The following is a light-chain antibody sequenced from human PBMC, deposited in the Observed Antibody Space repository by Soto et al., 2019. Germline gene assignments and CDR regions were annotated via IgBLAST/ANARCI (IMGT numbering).Light chain of an antibody. J-gene: IGLJ2*01. Sequence: QSALTQPASVSGSPGQSITISCTGTSSDVGGYNYVSWYQQHPGKAPKLIICDVNNRPSGVSNRFSGSKSGNTASLTISGLQAEDEADYYCSSYTSSSTVVFGGGTKVTVL. CDR1: SSDVGGYNY. CDR2: DVN. V-gene: IGLV2-14*01. CDR3: SSYTSSSTVV.